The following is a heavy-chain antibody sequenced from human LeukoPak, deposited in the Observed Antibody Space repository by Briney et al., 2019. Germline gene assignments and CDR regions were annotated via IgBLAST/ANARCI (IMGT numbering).Heavy chain of an antibody. J-gene: IGHJ4*02. D-gene: IGHD3-16*02. CDR2: IYHSGST. CDR1: GYSISSDYY. Sequence: SETLSLTCTVSGYSISSDYYWGWIRQPPGRGLEWIGTIYHSGSTYYNPSLKSRVTLSVDTSKNQFSLKLSSVTAADTAVYYCARYDVWGNCRAFDYWGQGTLVTVSS. CDR3: ARYDVWGNCRAFDY. V-gene: IGHV4-38-2*02.